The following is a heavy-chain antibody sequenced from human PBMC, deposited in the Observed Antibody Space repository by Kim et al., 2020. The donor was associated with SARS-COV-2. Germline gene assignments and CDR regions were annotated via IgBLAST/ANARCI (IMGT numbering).Heavy chain of an antibody. J-gene: IGHJ2*01. Sequence: NCNPPPKSRVTMSVDTSKNQFSLRLNSVTAADAAMYYCARRYSNYWYFDLWGRGTLVTVSS. V-gene: IGHV4-59*08. D-gene: IGHD4-4*01. CDR3: ARRYSNYWYFDL.